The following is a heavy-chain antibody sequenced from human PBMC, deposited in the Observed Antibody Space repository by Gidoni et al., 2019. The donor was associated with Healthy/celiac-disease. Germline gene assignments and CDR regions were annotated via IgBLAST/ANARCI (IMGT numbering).Heavy chain of an antibody. J-gene: IGHJ6*02. CDR1: GFTFSSYD. CDR3: ARALATTYYYYGMDV. CDR2: IGTAGDT. D-gene: IGHD4-17*01. Sequence: EVQLVESGGGLVQPGGSLRLSCAASGFTFSSYDMHWVLQATGKGLEWVSAIGTAGDTYYPGSVKGRFTISRENAKNSLYLQMNSLRAGDTAVYYCARALATTYYYYGMDVWGQGTTVTVSS. V-gene: IGHV3-13*01.